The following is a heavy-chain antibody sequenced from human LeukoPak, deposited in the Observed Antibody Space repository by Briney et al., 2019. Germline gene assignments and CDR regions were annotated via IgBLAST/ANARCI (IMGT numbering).Heavy chain of an antibody. J-gene: IGHJ3*02. CDR3: ARGPKYYDFWSGYPYRNDAFDI. V-gene: IGHV4-34*01. D-gene: IGHD3-3*01. CDR1: GGSFSGYY. Sequence: PPETLSLTCAVYGGSFSGYYWSWIRQPPGKGLEWIGEINHSGSTNYNPSLKSRVTISVDTSKNQFSLKLSSVTAADTAVYYCARGPKYYDFWSGYPYRNDAFDIWGQGTMVTVSS. CDR2: INHSGST.